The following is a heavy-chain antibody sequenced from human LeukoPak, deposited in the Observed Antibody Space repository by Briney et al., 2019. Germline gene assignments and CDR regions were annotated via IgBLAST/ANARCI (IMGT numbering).Heavy chain of an antibody. CDR1: GYTFTGYY. CDR2: INPNSGGT. Sequence: ASVKVSCKASGYTFTGYYMHWVRQAPGQGLEWMGWINPNSGGTNYAQKFQGRVTMTRDTSISTAYMELSRLRSDDTAVYYCARSHYDFWSGYSRNYYYGMDVWGQGTTVTVSS. D-gene: IGHD3-3*01. J-gene: IGHJ6*02. CDR3: ARSHYDFWSGYSRNYYYGMDV. V-gene: IGHV1-2*02.